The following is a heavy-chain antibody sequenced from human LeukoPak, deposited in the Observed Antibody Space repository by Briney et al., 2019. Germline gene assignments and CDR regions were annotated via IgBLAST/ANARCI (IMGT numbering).Heavy chain of an antibody. D-gene: IGHD6-19*01. CDR1: GFTFSSYG. CDR3: AKLGIAVAGIVPSFDY. CDR2: ISYDGSNK. J-gene: IGHJ4*02. V-gene: IGHV3-30*18. Sequence: GRSLRLYCAASGFTFSSYGMQWVRQAPGKGLEWVAVISYDGSNKYYADSVKGRFTISRDNSKNTLYLQMNSLRAEDTAVYYCAKLGIAVAGIVPSFDYWGQGTLVTVSS.